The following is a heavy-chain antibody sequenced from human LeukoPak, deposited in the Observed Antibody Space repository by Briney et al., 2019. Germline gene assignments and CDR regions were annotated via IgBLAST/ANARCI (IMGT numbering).Heavy chain of an antibody. CDR2: INHSGST. CDR3: ARGNMWDYRRYYYYMDV. D-gene: IGHD4-11*01. V-gene: IGHV4-34*01. J-gene: IGHJ6*03. Sequence: SETLSLTCAVYGGSFSGYYWSWIRQPPGKGLEWIGEINHSGSTNYNPSLKSRVTVSVDTSKNQFSLKLNSVTAADTAIYYCARGNMWDYRRYYYYMDVWGKGTTVTVSS. CDR1: GGSFSGYY.